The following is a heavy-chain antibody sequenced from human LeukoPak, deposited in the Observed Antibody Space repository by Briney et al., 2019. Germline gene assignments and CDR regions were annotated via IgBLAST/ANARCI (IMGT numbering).Heavy chain of an antibody. Sequence: AETLSLTCSVSGVSINSYYWNWIRQPPGKGLEWMGYISYSGSTNYNPSLENRVNISVDTSKHQCSLKLSSVTDADTAVYYCARMLPDYYDSNYNYFVQWFFDLWGRGTLVTVSS. J-gene: IGHJ2*01. D-gene: IGHD3-22*01. V-gene: IGHV4-59*08. CDR1: GVSINSYY. CDR2: ISYSGST. CDR3: ARMLPDYYDSNYNYFVQWFFDL.